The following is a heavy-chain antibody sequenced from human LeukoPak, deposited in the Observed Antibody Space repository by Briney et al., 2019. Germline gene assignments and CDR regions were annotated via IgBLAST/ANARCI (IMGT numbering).Heavy chain of an antibody. J-gene: IGHJ3*02. CDR1: GFTFSSYG. V-gene: IGHV3-23*01. Sequence: PGGSLRLSCAASGFTFSSYGMSWVRQAPGKGLEWVSAISGSGGSTYYADSVKGRFTISRDNSKNTLYLQMNSLRADDTAVYYCARDHHRRLYDSQARDTFDIWGQGTMVTVSS. D-gene: IGHD3-22*01. CDR2: ISGSGGST. CDR3: ARDHHRRLYDSQARDTFDI.